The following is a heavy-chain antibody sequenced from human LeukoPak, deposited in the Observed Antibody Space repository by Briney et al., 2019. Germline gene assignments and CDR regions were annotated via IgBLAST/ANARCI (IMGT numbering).Heavy chain of an antibody. CDR1: GYTFTGYY. V-gene: IGHV1-2*02. D-gene: IGHD2-21*02. J-gene: IGHJ4*02. Sequence: GASVKVSCKASGYTFTGYYMHWVRQAPGQGLEWVGWINPNSGGTNYAQKFQGRVTMTRDTSISTAYMELSRLRSDDTAVYYCAREGPACGGDCYSFDYWGQGTLVTVSS. CDR3: AREGPACGGDCYSFDY. CDR2: INPNSGGT.